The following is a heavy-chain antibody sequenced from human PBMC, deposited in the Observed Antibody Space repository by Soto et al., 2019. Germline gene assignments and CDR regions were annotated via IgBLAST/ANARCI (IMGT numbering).Heavy chain of an antibody. V-gene: IGHV3-74*01. CDR3: ARDYYYDSRSSSVNWFDP. D-gene: IGHD3-22*01. Sequence: PGGSLRLSCVASEFTFSKYWMHWVRQAPGKGLVWVSRINMDGTKTAYADSVKGRFTVSRDNANSTLYLQMNSLGVEDTAVYYCARDYYYDSRSSSVNWFDPWGQGTLVTAPQ. CDR1: EFTFSKYW. CDR2: INMDGTKT. J-gene: IGHJ5*02.